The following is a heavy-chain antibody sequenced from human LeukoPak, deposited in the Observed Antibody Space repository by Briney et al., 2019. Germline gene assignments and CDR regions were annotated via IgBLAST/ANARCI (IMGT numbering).Heavy chain of an antibody. CDR2: IIPILGIA. D-gene: IGHD5-24*01. J-gene: IGHJ4*02. CDR3: ASSGGRDGYNLVGYFDY. V-gene: IGHV1-69*04. CDR1: GGTFSSYA. Sequence: SVKVSCKASGGTFSSYAISWVRQAPGQGLEWMGRIIPILGIANYAQKFQGRVTITADESTSTAYMELSSLRSEDTAVYYCASSGGRDGYNLVGYFDYWGQGTLVTVSS.